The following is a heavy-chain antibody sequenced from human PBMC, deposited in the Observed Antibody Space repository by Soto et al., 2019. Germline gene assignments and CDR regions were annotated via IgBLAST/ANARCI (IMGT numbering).Heavy chain of an antibody. CDR2: IDPRDSYT. Sequence: GESLKISCTGFGYSFTTFWISWVRQMPGKGLEWMGTIDPRDSYTNYSPSFQGNVTISADKSISTAYLQWGGLQASDTAMYFCARLYCSSSAACDSWFDPWGQGTLVTVSS. V-gene: IGHV5-10-1*01. J-gene: IGHJ5*02. CDR1: GYSFTTFW. CDR3: ARLYCSSSAACDSWFDP. D-gene: IGHD2-2*01.